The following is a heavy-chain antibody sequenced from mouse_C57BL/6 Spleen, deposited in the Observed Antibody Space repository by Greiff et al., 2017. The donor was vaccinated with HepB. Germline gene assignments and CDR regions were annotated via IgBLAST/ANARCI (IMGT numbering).Heavy chain of an antibody. CDR3: SRSAYDLWWYFDV. V-gene: IGHV1-64*01. CDR2: IHPNSGST. CDR1: GYTFTSYW. J-gene: IGHJ1*03. D-gene: IGHD2-4*01. Sequence: QVQLQQPGAELVKPGASVKLSCKASGYTFTSYWMHWVKQRPGQGLEWIGMIHPNSGSTNYNEKFKSKATLTVDKSSSTAYMQISSLTSEDSAVYYLSRSAYDLWWYFDVWGTGTTVTVSS.